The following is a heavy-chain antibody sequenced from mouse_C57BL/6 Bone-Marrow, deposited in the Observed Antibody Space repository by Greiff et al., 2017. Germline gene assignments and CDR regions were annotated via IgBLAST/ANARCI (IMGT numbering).Heavy chain of an antibody. CDR3: TRSHYVPFRY. J-gene: IGHJ2*01. Sequence: EVQLQQSGTVLARPGASVKMSCKTSGYTFTSYWMHWVKQRPGQGLEWIGAIYPGNSDTSSNQKFTGKAKLTAVTSASSAYLELSSLTNEDSAVYYCTRSHYVPFRYWGQGTTLTVSS. CDR1: GYTFTSYW. V-gene: IGHV1-5*01. D-gene: IGHD1-1*02. CDR2: IYPGNSDT.